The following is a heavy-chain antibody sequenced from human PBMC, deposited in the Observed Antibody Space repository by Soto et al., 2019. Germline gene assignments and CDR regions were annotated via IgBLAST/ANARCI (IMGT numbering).Heavy chain of an antibody. V-gene: IGHV4-31*03. CDR2: IHYSGST. J-gene: IGHJ4*02. D-gene: IGHD1-7*01. CDR1: GGSISSGGHY. CDR3: ARVAGTPGPFDY. Sequence: QVQLQESGPGLVKPSQTLSLTCTVSGGSISSGGHYWSWIRQHPGKGLEWIGYIHYSGSTYYNPSLKSRVTISVDTSKNQCSLKLSSVTAADTAVHDCARVAGTPGPFDYWGQGTLVTVSS.